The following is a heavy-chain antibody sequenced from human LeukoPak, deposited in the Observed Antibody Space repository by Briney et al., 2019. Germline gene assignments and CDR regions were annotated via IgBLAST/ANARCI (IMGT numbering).Heavy chain of an antibody. Sequence: GGSLRLSCVASGFTFPNYWMSWVRQAPEKGLEWVANIKQDGRVKQYVDSMKGRFTISRDNAKNSLYLQMNSLRAEDTAVYYCARDRDDGGFDCWGQGILVTVSS. CDR2: IKQDGRVK. V-gene: IGHV3-7*01. D-gene: IGHD4-23*01. CDR3: ARDRDDGGFDC. CDR1: GFTFPNYW. J-gene: IGHJ4*02.